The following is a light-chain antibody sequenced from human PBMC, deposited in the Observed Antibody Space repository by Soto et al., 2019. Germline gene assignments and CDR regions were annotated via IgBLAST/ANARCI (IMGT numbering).Light chain of an antibody. J-gene: IGLJ1*01. Sequence: QSALTQPASVSGSPGQSITISFTGTSSDVGGNKYVSWYQHYPGKAPKLMICDVSNRPSGVSNRFSGSKSGNTASLTISGLQAEDEADYYCSAFTGTTYVFGTGTKVTVL. CDR2: DVS. V-gene: IGLV2-14*03. CDR1: SSDVGGNKY. CDR3: SAFTGTTYV.